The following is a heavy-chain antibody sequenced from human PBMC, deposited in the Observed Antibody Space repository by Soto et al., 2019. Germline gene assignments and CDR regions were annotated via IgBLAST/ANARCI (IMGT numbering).Heavy chain of an antibody. J-gene: IGHJ4*02. CDR3: ATRSPAFDF. CDR2: ISTDKGKT. V-gene: IGHV1-18*01. Sequence: ASVKVSCKTSGYTFTSYGISWVRQAPGQGLEWMGWISTDKGKTNYAQKFQGRVTMTTDTSTSTAYMELRSLRSDDTAVYYCATRSPAFDFWGQGTLVTAPQ. CDR1: GYTFTSYG.